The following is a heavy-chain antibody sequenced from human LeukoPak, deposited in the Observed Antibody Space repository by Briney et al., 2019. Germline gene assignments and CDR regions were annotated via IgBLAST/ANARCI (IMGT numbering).Heavy chain of an antibody. CDR1: GYSFTGYY. CDR2: INPTGGST. V-gene: IGHV1-46*01. J-gene: IGHJ5*02. Sequence: ASVKVSCKASGYSFTGYYMHWVRQAPGQGLEWMALINPTGGSTGYAQKFQGRVAMTGDMSTSTDYMELSSLRSEDTAIYYCARDNSVGDNAWWFDPWGQGTLVTVSS. D-gene: IGHD1-26*01. CDR3: ARDNSVGDNAWWFDP.